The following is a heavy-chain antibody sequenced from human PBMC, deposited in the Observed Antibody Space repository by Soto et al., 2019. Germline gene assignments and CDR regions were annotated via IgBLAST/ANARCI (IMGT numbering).Heavy chain of an antibody. J-gene: IGHJ5*02. Sequence: NTSETLSLTCIVSFGSLSSNYWSCVRRPAGKGLEWIGRINTSGSSSYNPSLKSRVTISVDTSKNQFSLKLSSVTAADTAVYYCARHYYYDSSGYYFPWGQGTLVTVSS. V-gene: IGHV4-4*07. CDR3: ARHYYYDSSGYYFP. D-gene: IGHD3-22*01. CDR1: FGSLSSNY. CDR2: INTSGSS.